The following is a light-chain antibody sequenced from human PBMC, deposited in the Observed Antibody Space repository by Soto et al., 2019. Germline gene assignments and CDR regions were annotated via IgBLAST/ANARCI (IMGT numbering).Light chain of an antibody. CDR2: DAS. J-gene: IGKJ1*01. CDR1: QSISGW. Sequence: DIEMTQSPSTLSASVGDRVTITCRASQSISGWLAWYQQKPGKAPKVLVYDASTLESGVPSRFSGSGSGTEFTLTVSSLQPDDFATYCCQQYYGYSLTFGQGTKVEI. V-gene: IGKV1-5*01. CDR3: QQYYGYSLT.